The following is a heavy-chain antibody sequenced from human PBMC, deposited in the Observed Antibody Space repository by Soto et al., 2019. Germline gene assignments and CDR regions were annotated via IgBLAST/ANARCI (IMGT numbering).Heavy chain of an antibody. CDR2: FGKGGT. CDR3: AKRAPYYFEY. Sequence: PGGSLRLSCAASGFTFSSYAMSWVRRAPGKGLEWVSTFGKGGTYYADSVKGRFTISRDNSKNTLYLQMNSLRAEDTAVYYCAKRAPYYFEYWGQGTLVTVSS. V-gene: IGHV3-23*01. J-gene: IGHJ4*02. CDR1: GFTFSSYA.